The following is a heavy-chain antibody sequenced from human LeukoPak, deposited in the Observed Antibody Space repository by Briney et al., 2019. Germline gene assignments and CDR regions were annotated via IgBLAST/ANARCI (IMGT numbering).Heavy chain of an antibody. Sequence: SVKVSCKASGYTFTSYGISWVRQAPGQGLEWMGGIIPIFGTANYAQKFQGRVTITADESTSTAYMELSSLRSEDTAVYYCARGGVAAAGPREDAFDIWGQGTMVTVSS. CDR3: ARGGVAAAGPREDAFDI. J-gene: IGHJ3*02. V-gene: IGHV1-69*13. CDR1: GYTFTSYG. D-gene: IGHD6-13*01. CDR2: IIPIFGTA.